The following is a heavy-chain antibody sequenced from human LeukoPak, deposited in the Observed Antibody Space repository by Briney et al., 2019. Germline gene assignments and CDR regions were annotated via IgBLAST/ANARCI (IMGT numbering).Heavy chain of an antibody. J-gene: IGHJ4*02. V-gene: IGHV1-69*05. Sequence: SVKVSCKASGGTFSSYAISWARQAPGQGLEWMGGIIPIFGTANYAQKFQGRVTITTDESTSTAYMELSSLRSEDTAVYYCARGDDEDYYDSSGYRYWGQGTLVTVSS. CDR1: GGTFSSYA. D-gene: IGHD3-22*01. CDR2: IIPIFGTA. CDR3: ARGDDEDYYDSSGYRY.